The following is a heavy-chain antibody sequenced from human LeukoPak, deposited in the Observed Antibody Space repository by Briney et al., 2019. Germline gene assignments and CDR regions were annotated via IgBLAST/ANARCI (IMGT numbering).Heavy chain of an antibody. Sequence: PGGSLRLSCAASGFTFSDYYTSWIRQAPGKGLEWVSYISSSGSTIYYADSVKGRYTISRDNAKNSLYLQMNSLRAEDTAVYYCARDFRLPGYSSSWYGILDYWGQGTLVTVSS. CDR2: ISSSGSTI. D-gene: IGHD6-13*01. CDR3: ARDFRLPGYSSSWYGILDY. V-gene: IGHV3-11*01. J-gene: IGHJ4*02. CDR1: GFTFSDYY.